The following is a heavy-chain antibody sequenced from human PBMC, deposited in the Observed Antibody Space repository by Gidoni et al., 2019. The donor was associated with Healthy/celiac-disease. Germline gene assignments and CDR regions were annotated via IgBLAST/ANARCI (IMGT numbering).Heavy chain of an antibody. J-gene: IGHJ4*02. CDR2: IYPGDSAP. CDR1: GYSFTRHW. Sequence: EVQLVQSGAEVKKPGESLKISCKGSGYSFTRHWIGWVRQMPGKGLEWMGIIYPGDSAPRYSPSFQGQVTISADKSISTAYLQWSSLKASDTAMYYCARGYDFWSGSLDLDYWGQGTLVTVSS. V-gene: IGHV5-51*01. CDR3: ARGYDFWSGSLDLDY. D-gene: IGHD3-3*01.